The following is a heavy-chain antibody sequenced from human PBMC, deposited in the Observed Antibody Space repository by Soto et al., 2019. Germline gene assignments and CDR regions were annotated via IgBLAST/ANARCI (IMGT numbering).Heavy chain of an antibody. Sequence: ESGGGLVQPGGSLRLSCAASGFTFNSYYVSCVRQAPGEGLEWVANIKPDGSEKYYVDSVEGRFTISRDNARNSLYLQMNSLRAEDTAVYYCVRDWRDGYDHSFNHWGQGTPVTVSS. D-gene: IGHD5-12*01. CDR3: VRDWRDGYDHSFNH. CDR2: IKPDGSEK. V-gene: IGHV3-7*03. CDR1: GFTFNSYY. J-gene: IGHJ4*02.